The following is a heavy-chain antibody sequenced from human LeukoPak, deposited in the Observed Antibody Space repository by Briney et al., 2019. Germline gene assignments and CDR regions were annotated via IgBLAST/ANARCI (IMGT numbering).Heavy chain of an antibody. D-gene: IGHD5-18*01. J-gene: IGHJ4*02. CDR1: GYSFTSYW. V-gene: IGHV3-7*04. Sequence: PGESLKISCKGSGYSFTSYWIGWVCQAPRKGLEWVANIQQDGSEKYYVDSVKGRFTISRDNAKKSLFLQVSSLRGEDTAVYYCARDRGFSYGIDFWGQGTLVTVSS. CDR3: ARDRGFSYGIDF. CDR2: IQQDGSEK.